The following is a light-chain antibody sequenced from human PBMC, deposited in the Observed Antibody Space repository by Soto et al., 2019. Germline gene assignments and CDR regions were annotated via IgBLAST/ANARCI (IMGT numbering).Light chain of an antibody. Sequence: DIQMTQYPSSLTASVGDEVNITGRASQTIMTYLNWYQLKPGKPPRLLIYAASSLQSGVPSRFSGSGSGTDFTLTISSLQPEDFSTYSCQQSYNSPQTFGRGTKVDIK. CDR3: QQSYNSPQT. J-gene: IGKJ1*01. V-gene: IGKV1-39*01. CDR1: QTIMTY. CDR2: AAS.